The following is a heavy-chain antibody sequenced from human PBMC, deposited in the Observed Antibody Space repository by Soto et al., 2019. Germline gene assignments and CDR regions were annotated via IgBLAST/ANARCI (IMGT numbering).Heavy chain of an antibody. CDR1: GFTFSSYA. D-gene: IGHD4-17*01. CDR3: VRYYGDYRYFDD. CDR2: ISSNGGST. J-gene: IGHJ4*02. V-gene: IGHV3-64*01. Sequence: GGSLRLSCAASGFTFSSYAMHWVRQAPGKGLEYVSAISSNGGSTYYANSVKGRFTISRDNSKNTLYLQMGSLRAEDMAVYYCVRYYGDYRYFDDWGQGTLVTVSS.